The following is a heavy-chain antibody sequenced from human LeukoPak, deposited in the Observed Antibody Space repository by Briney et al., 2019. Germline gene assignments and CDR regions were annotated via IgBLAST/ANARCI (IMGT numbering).Heavy chain of an antibody. CDR3: ADIGGGGSNTR. D-gene: IGHD2-15*01. CDR2: TRKKSDSYTT. V-gene: IGHV3-72*01. CDR1: GFTVSDHY. Sequence: GGSLRLSCVASGFTVSDHYLDWVRQAPGKGLEWVGLTRKKSDSYTTEYAASVKGRFTISRDDSTNSVYLQMSSLKSEDTAVYYCADIGGGGSNTRWGEGTVVTVSS. J-gene: IGHJ1*01.